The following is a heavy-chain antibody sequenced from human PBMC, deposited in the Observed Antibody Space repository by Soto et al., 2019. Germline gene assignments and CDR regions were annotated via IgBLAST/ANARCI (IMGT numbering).Heavy chain of an antibody. CDR3: ARAAQSIAARPNYYYGMDV. V-gene: IGHV1-69*01. D-gene: IGHD6-6*01. CDR1: GGTFSSYA. Sequence: QVQLVQSGAEVKKPGSSVKVSCTASGGTFSSYAISWVRQAPGQGLEWMGGIIPIFGTANYAQKFQGRVTITADESTSTAYMELSSLRSEDTAVYYCARAAQSIAARPNYYYGMDVWGQGTTVTVSS. J-gene: IGHJ6*02. CDR2: IIPIFGTA.